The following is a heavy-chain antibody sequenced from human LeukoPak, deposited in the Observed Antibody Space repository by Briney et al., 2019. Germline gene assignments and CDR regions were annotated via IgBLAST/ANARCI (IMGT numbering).Heavy chain of an antibody. CDR3: ARVYCSGGSCYRNADY. CDR2: ISSSSSTI. J-gene: IGHJ4*02. D-gene: IGHD2-15*01. Sequence: GGSLRLSCSASGFTFSSYSMNWVRQAPGKGLEWVSYISSSSSTIYYADSVKGRFTISGDNAKSSLYLQMNSLRDEDTAVYYCARVYCSGGSCYRNADYWGQGTLVTVSS. V-gene: IGHV3-48*02. CDR1: GFTFSSYS.